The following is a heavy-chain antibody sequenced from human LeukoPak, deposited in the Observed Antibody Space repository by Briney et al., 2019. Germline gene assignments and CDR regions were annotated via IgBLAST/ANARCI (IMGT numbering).Heavy chain of an antibody. Sequence: GGSLRLSCAASGFTFSSYNMNWVRQASGKGLEWVSSITSDSRYMYYADSVKGRFTISRDNSKNTLYLQMNSLRAEDTAVYYCARDSRVGALDAFDTWGQGTMVTVSS. CDR2: ITSDSRYM. CDR3: ARDSRVGALDAFDT. V-gene: IGHV3-21*01. D-gene: IGHD1-26*01. J-gene: IGHJ3*02. CDR1: GFTFSSYN.